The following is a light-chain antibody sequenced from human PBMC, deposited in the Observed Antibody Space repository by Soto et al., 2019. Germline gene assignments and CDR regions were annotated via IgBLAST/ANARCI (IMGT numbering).Light chain of an antibody. V-gene: IGLV2-23*01. CDR1: SSDVGSYNL. Sequence: ALTQPASVSGSPGQSITISCTGTSSDVGSYNLVSWYQQHPGKAPKLMIYEGSKRPSGVSNRFSGSKSGNTASLTISGLQAEDEADYYCCSYAGTVFGTGTKLTVL. CDR2: EGS. CDR3: CSYAGTV. J-gene: IGLJ1*01.